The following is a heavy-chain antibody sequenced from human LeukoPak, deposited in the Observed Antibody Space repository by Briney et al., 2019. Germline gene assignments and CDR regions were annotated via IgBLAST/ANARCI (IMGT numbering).Heavy chain of an antibody. CDR1: GYTFTSYD. CDR2: MNPNSGST. D-gene: IGHD1-26*01. V-gene: IGHV1-8*01. J-gene: IGHJ5*02. Sequence: ASVKVSCKASGYTFTSYDINWVRQATGQGLEWMGWMNPNSGSTSYAQKFQGRVTMTRDTSTSTVYMELSSLRSEDTAVYYCARAETGELGNWFDPWGQGTLVTVSS. CDR3: ARAETGELGNWFDP.